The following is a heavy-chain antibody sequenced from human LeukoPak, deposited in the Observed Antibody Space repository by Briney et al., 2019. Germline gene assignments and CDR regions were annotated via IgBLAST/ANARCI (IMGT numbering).Heavy chain of an antibody. D-gene: IGHD3-22*01. CDR1: GGSISSSSYY. J-gene: IGHJ4*02. V-gene: IGHV4-39*01. Sequence: SETLSLTCTVSGGSISSSSYYWGWIRQPPGKGLEWIGSIYYSGSTYYNPSLKSRVTISVDTSKNQFSLKLSSVTAADTAVYYCARPYYDSSGYYYWGQGTLVTVSS. CDR2: IYYSGST. CDR3: ARPYYDSSGYYY.